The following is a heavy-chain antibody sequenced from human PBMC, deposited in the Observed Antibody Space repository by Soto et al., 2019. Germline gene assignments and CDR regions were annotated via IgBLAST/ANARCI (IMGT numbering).Heavy chain of an antibody. CDR2: INPNSGGT. Sequence: APVKVSCTSSGYTFTGYYMHWVRQAPGQGLEWMGWINPNSGGTNYAQKFQGRVTMTRDTSISTAYMELSRLRSDDTAVYYCARSDGDYVSLYYYGIEVWGHGTTVTVSS. V-gene: IGHV1-2*02. J-gene: IGHJ6*02. CDR3: ARSDGDYVSLYYYGIEV. CDR1: GYTFTGYY. D-gene: IGHD4-17*01.